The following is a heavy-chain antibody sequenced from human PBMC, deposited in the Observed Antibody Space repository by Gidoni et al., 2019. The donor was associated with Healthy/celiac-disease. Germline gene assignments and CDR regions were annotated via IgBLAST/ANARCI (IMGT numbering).Heavy chain of an antibody. CDR2: IRSKAYGGTT. Sequence: EVQLVESGGGLVQPGRSLRLSCTASGFTFGDYAISWFRQAPGKGLEWVGFIRSKAYGGTTEYAASVKGRFTISRDDSKSIAYLQMNSLKTEDTAVYYCTRDQYYYDSSGYYWRDYWGQGTLVTVSS. CDR1: GFTFGDYA. V-gene: IGHV3-49*03. D-gene: IGHD3-22*01. CDR3: TRDQYYYDSSGYYWRDY. J-gene: IGHJ4*02.